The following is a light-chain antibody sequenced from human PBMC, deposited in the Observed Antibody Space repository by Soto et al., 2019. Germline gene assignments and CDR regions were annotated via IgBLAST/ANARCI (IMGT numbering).Light chain of an antibody. V-gene: IGKV2-30*01. CDR1: QSLVYRDGNIY. Sequence: DVVMTQSPVSLPVTLGQPASISCRSSQSLVYRDGNIYLNWFQQRPGQSPRRLIYKVSNRDSGVPDRFSGSESGTDFTLKISRVEAEDVGVYYCMQGTHWPWTFGQGTKVEIK. CDR2: KVS. J-gene: IGKJ1*01. CDR3: MQGTHWPWT.